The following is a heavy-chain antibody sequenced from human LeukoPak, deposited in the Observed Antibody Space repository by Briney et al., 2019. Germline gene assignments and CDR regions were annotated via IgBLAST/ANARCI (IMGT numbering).Heavy chain of an antibody. J-gene: IGHJ4*02. CDR1: GFTFSRFW. Sequence: GGSLRFSCAASGFTFSRFWMSWVRQAPGKGLEWVANIKQDGSEKYYVDSVKGRFTISRDNAKNSLYLRMNSLRAEDTAVFYCARDGTYTDYDPDFDIWGQGTLVTVSS. CDR2: IKQDGSEK. CDR3: ARDGTYTDYDPDFDI. V-gene: IGHV3-7*04. D-gene: IGHD5-12*01.